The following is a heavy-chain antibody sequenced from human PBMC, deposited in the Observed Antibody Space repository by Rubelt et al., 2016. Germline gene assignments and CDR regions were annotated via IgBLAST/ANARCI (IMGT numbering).Heavy chain of an antibody. CDR3: ASMISSSRYRGWCGP. J-gene: IGHJ5*02. CDR2: IRAYNVNT. Sequence: QVQLVQSGADVKKPGASVKVSCKASGYTFTSYGISWVRQAPGQGLEWMGWIRAYNVNTNYAQTLKDRVSSTTSTAASTTHMRLRTLRPADTGGDCCASMISSSRYRGWCGPGGQGPLVTVTA. CDR1: GYTFTSYG. D-gene: IGHD6-13*01. V-gene: IGHV1-18*01.